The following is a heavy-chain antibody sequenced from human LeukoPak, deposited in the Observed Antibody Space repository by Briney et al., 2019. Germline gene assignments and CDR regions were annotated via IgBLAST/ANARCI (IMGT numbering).Heavy chain of an antibody. V-gene: IGHV3-21*01. CDR1: GFTFSSYS. J-gene: IGHJ4*02. D-gene: IGHD5-12*01. CDR3: AREWQRWGPGYFDY. CDR2: ISSSSSYI. Sequence: SGGSLRLSCAASGFTFSSYSMNWVRQAPGKGLEWVSSISSSSSYIYYADSVKGRFTISRDNAKNSLYLQMNSLRAEDTAVYYCAREWQRWGPGYFDYWGQGTLVTVSS.